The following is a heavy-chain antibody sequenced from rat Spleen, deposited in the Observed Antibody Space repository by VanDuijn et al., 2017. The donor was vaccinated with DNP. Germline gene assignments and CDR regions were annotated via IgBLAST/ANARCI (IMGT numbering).Heavy chain of an antibody. CDR1: GFTFNKFG. J-gene: IGHJ3*01. V-gene: IGHV5S13*01. CDR2: SSPSGSRT. D-gene: IGHD1-6*01. Sequence: EVQLVESGGGLVQPGRSLKLSCTASGFTFNKFGMAWVRQAPKKGLEWVAASSPSGSRTYYADSVKGRFTISRDDAKSGLYLQMDSLRSEDTATYYCATLQGERIIAPYNWLPYWGKGTLVTVSS. CDR3: ATLQGERIIAPYNWLPY.